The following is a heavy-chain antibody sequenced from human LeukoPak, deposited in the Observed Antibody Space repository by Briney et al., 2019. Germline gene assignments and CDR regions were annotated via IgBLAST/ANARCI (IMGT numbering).Heavy chain of an antibody. V-gene: IGHV3-23*01. CDR3: ANVPIVGAHYDY. Sequence: GGSLRLTCAASGFTFSGYAMSWVRQAPGKGLEWVSAISGSGGSTYYADSVKGRFTISRDNSKNTLYLQMNSLRAEDTAVYYCANVPIVGAHYDYWGQGTLVTVSS. J-gene: IGHJ4*02. CDR2: ISGSGGST. CDR1: GFTFSGYA. D-gene: IGHD1-26*01.